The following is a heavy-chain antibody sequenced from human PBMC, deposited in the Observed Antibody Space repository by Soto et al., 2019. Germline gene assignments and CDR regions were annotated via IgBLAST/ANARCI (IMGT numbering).Heavy chain of an antibody. CDR2: IYHSGST. J-gene: IGHJ5*02. CDR1: GDSINSVDHY. CDR3: ARLRWETENNWFDP. D-gene: IGHD1-26*01. V-gene: IGHV4-30-4*01. Sequence: QVQLQESGPGLVRPSQTLSLTCTVSGDSINSVDHYWSWIRQPPGKGLEWMGYIYHSGSTPYNPSLTSRLTISIATSTNRFSLNLTSVTAADTAVYFCARLRWETENNWFDPWGQGALVTVSS.